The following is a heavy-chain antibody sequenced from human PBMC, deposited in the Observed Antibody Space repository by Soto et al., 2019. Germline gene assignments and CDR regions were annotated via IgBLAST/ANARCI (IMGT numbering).Heavy chain of an antibody. V-gene: IGHV4-59*01. CDR2: IYYSGST. D-gene: IGHD6-25*01. Sequence: QVQLLESGPGLVKPSETLTLTCTVSGGSINTYYWSWIRQPPGKGLEWIGYIYYSGSTNYNPSLKSRVTISVDTSKNQFSLRLSSVTAADTAVYYCARGGSSAWHNWFDPWGQGTLVTVSS. J-gene: IGHJ5*02. CDR1: GGSINTYY. CDR3: ARGGSSAWHNWFDP.